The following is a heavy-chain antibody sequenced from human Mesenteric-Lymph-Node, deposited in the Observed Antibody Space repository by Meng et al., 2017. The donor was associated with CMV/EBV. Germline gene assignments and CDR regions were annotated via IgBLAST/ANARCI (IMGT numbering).Heavy chain of an antibody. J-gene: IGHJ4*02. V-gene: IGHV1-2*02. CDR2: INPNSGGT. CDR3: AGGTYYYDSSGYWDY. D-gene: IGHD3-22*01. Sequence: ASVKVSCKASGYTFTGYYMHWVRQAPGQGLEWMGWINPNSGGTNYAQKFQGRVTMTRDTSISTAYMELSSLRSEDTAVYYCAGGTYYYDSSGYWDYWGQGTLVTVSS. CDR1: GYTFTGYY.